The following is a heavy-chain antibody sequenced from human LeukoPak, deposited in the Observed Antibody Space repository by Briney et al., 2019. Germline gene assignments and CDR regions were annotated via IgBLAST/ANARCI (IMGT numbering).Heavy chain of an antibody. D-gene: IGHD6-25*01. CDR1: GFTFSSYA. Sequence: GRSLRLSCAASGFTFSSYAMHWVRQAPGKGLEWVAVTSYDGSNKYYADSVKGRFTISRDNSKNTLYLQMNSLRAEDTAVYYCARDVYSSDYYGMDVWGQGTTVTVSS. J-gene: IGHJ6*02. CDR2: TSYDGSNK. V-gene: IGHV3-30*04. CDR3: ARDVYSSDYYGMDV.